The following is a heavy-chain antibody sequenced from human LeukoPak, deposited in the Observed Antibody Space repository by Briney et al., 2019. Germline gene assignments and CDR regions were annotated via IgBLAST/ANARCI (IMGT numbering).Heavy chain of an antibody. CDR1: GFTVSTYY. J-gene: IGHJ4*02. D-gene: IGHD2-2*01. Sequence: GGSLRLSCAASGFTVSTYYMTWVRQAPGKGLECVSVIYSGGSTYCADSVKGRFTVSRDNSKNTLYLQMNSLRAEDTAMYYCARGLGYCTSTTCLLPFDYWGQGTLVTVSS. V-gene: IGHV3-53*01. CDR2: IYSGGST. CDR3: ARGLGYCTSTTCLLPFDY.